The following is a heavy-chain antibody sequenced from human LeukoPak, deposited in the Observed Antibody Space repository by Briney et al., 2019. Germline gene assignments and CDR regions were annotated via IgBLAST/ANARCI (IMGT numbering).Heavy chain of an antibody. CDR1: GFTFNTFN. CDR3: ARGHYDVLAASYKWTPDY. D-gene: IGHD3-9*01. CDR2: ITSGGDYI. Sequence: GGSLRLSCAASGFTFNTFNMNWVRQAPGKGLEWVSSITSGGDYIYYGDSVKGRFTPSRDNAKHSLSLQLNSLRVEDTAVYYCARGHYDVLAASYKWTPDYWGQGTLVTVSS. V-gene: IGHV3-21*01. J-gene: IGHJ4*02.